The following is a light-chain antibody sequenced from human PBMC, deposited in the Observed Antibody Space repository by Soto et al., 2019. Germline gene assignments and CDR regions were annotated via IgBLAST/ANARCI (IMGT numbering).Light chain of an antibody. Sequence: DIQMTQSPSSLSASVGDRFTITFRASRGISNYLAWYQQKPGKVPKLLIYTASTLQSGVPSRFSGSGSGTDFTLTISNLQPEDVATYYCQKYNSAPRTFGQGTKVDI. CDR3: QKYNSAPRT. CDR1: RGISNY. CDR2: TAS. V-gene: IGKV1-27*01. J-gene: IGKJ1*01.